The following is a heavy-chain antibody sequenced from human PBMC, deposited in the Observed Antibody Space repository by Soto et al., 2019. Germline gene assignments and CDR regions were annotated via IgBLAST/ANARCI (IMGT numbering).Heavy chain of an antibody. CDR1: GFTFSSYA. CDR2: IYSGGST. Sequence: GGSLRLSCAASGFTFSSYAMSWVRQAPGKGLEWVSVIYSGGSTYYADSVKGRFTISRDNSKNTLYLQMNSLRAEDTAVYYCARVGGSYLFDYWGQGTLVTVSS. J-gene: IGHJ4*02. V-gene: IGHV3-53*01. CDR3: ARVGGSYLFDY. D-gene: IGHD1-26*01.